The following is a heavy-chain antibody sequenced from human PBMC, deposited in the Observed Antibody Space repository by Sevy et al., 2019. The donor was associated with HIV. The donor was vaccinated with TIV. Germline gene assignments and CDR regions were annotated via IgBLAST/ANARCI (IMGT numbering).Heavy chain of an antibody. CDR3: AKEHCSSTSCYSYYDFWSGYLYGMDV. CDR2: IRYDGSNK. D-gene: IGHD3-3*01. J-gene: IGHJ6*02. CDR1: GFTFSSYG. V-gene: IGHV3-30*02. Sequence: GGSLRLSCAASGFTFSSYGMHWVRQAPGKGLEWMAFIRYDGSNKYYADSVKGRFTISRDNSKNTLYLQMNSLRAEDTAVYYCAKEHCSSTSCYSYYDFWSGYLYGMDVWGQGTTVTVSS.